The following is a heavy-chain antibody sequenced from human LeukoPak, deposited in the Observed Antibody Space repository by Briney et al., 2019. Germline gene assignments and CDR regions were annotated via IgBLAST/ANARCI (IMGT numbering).Heavy chain of an antibody. CDR1: GGSINSYY. CDR3: ARENPSGYYNRPIDY. V-gene: IGHV4-59*01. CDR2: INYSGST. J-gene: IGHJ4*02. Sequence: TSETLSLTCTVSGGSINSYYWNWIRQPPGKGLEWIGYINYSGSTNYNPSLKSRVTISVDTSKNQFSLKLSSVTAADTAVYYCARENPSGYYNRPIDYWGQGTLVTVSS. D-gene: IGHD3-22*01.